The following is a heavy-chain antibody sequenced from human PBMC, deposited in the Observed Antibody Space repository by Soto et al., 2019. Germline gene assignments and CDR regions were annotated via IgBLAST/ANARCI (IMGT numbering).Heavy chain of an antibody. Sequence: QVQLQESGPGLVKPSETLSLTCTVSGGSISSYYWSWIRQPPGKGLEWIRVIYSSGSTNHNPSLQSRVPTSVATSKTQSSLQLTSVTAADTAVYYCASRYGSCFDYWGQGTLVTGSS. CDR1: GGSISSYY. D-gene: IGHD5-18*01. V-gene: IGHV4-4*09. CDR3: ASRYGSCFDY. J-gene: IGHJ4*02. CDR2: IYSSGST.